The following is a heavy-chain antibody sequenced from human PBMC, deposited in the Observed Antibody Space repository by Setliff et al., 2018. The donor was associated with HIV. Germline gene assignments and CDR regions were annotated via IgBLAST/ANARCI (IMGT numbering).Heavy chain of an antibody. Sequence: PSETLSLTCTVSGGSSSSGSYYWSWIRQPAGKGLEWIGRIYTSVSTNYNPSLQSRVTISVDTSKNQFSLKLRSVTAADTAVYYCARETYYYDNPQYYYYYMDVWGKGTTVTVSS. CDR3: ARETYYYDNPQYYYYYMDV. CDR2: IYTSVST. J-gene: IGHJ6*03. D-gene: IGHD3-22*01. CDR1: GGSSSSGSYY. V-gene: IGHV4-61*02.